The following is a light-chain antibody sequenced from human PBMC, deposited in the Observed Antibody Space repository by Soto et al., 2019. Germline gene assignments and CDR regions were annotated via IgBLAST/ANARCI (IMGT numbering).Light chain of an antibody. J-gene: IGKJ1*01. Sequence: DIQMTQAPSTLSASVGDRVTITSRASQSISSWLAWYQQKPGKAPKLLIYKAYSLESGDPSRFSGSGSGTEFTLTISSLPPDDFATYYFQQYNSLWTFGQGTKVEIK. V-gene: IGKV1-5*03. CDR2: KAY. CDR1: QSISSW. CDR3: QQYNSLWT.